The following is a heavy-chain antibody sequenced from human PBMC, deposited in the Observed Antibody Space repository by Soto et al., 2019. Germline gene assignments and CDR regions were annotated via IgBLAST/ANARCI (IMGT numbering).Heavy chain of an antibody. CDR1: GGTFSSYA. CDR2: IIPIFGTA. D-gene: IGHD2-15*01. J-gene: IGHJ4*02. Sequence: ASVKVSCKASGGTFSSYAISWVRQAPGQGLEWMGGIIPIFGTANYTQKFQGRVTITADESTSTAYMELSSLRSEDTAVYYCARDRRGAPDYWGQGTLVTVSS. V-gene: IGHV1-69*13. CDR3: ARDRRGAPDY.